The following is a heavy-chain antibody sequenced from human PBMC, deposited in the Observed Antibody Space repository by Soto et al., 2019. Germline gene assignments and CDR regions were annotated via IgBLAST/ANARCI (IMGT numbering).Heavy chain of an antibody. J-gene: IGHJ4*02. D-gene: IGHD3-16*01. CDR1: GGSISSNSYY. V-gene: IGHV4-39*01. CDR2: MYYSGAT. CDR3: ARHAAYYSVWGKSDGSDY. Sequence: QLQLQESGPGLVKPSETLSLACTVSGGSISSNSYYWDWIRQPPGKGLEWIGSMYYSGATYHNPSLQSRVTISVDTSNNQFSLHLSSVTAADTAVYYCARHAAYYSVWGKSDGSDYWGQGTLVTVSS.